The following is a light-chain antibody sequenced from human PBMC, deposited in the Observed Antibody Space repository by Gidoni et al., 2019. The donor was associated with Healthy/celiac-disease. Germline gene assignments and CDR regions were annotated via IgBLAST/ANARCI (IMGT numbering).Light chain of an antibody. J-gene: IGKJ2*03. CDR1: QSVSSSY. CDR3: QQYGSSPPYS. Sequence: DIVLTQSPGTLSLSPGERATLSCRASQSVSSSYLAWYQQKPGQAPRLLIYGASSRATGIPDRLSGSGSGTDFTLTISRLEPEDFAVYYCQQYGSSPPYSFXQXTKLEIK. CDR2: GAS. V-gene: IGKV3-20*01.